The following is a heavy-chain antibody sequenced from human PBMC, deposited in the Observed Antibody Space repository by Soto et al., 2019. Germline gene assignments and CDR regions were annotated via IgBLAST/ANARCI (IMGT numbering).Heavy chain of an antibody. D-gene: IGHD6-13*01. CDR1: GFTFSDYY. CDR2: ISSSGSTI. Sequence: GGSLRLSCAASGFTFSDYYMSWIRQAPGKGLEWVSYISSSGSTIYYADSVKGRFTISRDNAKNSLYLQMNSLRAEDTAVYYCERVYTSRWYRTDGYYFDYWGQGTLLTVSS. V-gene: IGHV3-11*01. CDR3: ERVYTSRWYRTDGYYFDY. J-gene: IGHJ4*02.